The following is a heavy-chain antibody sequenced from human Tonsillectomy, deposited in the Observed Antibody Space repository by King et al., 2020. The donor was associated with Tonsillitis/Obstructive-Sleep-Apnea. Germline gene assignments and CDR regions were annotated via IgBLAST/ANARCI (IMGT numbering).Heavy chain of an antibody. CDR1: GFTVSSHY. D-gene: IGHD2-2*01. CDR3: ARVVVPGDSSSLWFDY. J-gene: IGHJ4*02. V-gene: IGHV3-53*01. CDR2: VYGGGST. Sequence: VQLVESGGGLIQPGGSLRLSCEASGFTVSSHYMSWVRQAPGKGLEWVAVVYGGGSTYYGDSVKGRFTISRDNSKNTLYLQMNILRAEDTAVYYCARVVVPGDSSSLWFDYWGQGTLVTASS.